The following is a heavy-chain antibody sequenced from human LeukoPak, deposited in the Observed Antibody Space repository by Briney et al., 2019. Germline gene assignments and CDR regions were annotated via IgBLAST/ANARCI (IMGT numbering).Heavy chain of an antibody. V-gene: IGHV4-30-2*02. CDR2: IYHSGST. CDR1: GGSIRSGGYY. D-gene: IGHD1-14*01. J-gene: IGHJ6*02. Sequence: PSETLSLTCTVSGGSIRSGGYYWSWIRQPPGKGLEWIGYIYHSGSTYYNPSLKSRVTISVDRSKNQFSLKLSSVTAADTAVYYCARSLREPPYGMDVWGQGTTVTVSS. CDR3: ARSLREPPYGMDV.